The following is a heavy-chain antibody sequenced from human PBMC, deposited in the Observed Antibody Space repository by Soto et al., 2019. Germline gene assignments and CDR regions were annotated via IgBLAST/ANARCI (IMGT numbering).Heavy chain of an antibody. J-gene: IGHJ3*02. CDR1: GFTFSSYA. V-gene: IGHV3-30-3*01. D-gene: IGHD3-22*01. Sequence: GGSLRLSCAASGFTFSSYAMHWVRQAPGKGLEWVAVISYDRSNKYYADSVKGLFTISRDNSKNTLYLQMNSLRAEDTAVYYCARVGVTMIDLGAFDIWGQGTMVTVSS. CDR3: ARVGVTMIDLGAFDI. CDR2: ISYDRSNK.